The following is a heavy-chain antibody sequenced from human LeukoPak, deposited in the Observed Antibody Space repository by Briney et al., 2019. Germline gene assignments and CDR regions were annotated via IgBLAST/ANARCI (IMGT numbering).Heavy chain of an antibody. CDR2: IYPGDSDT. CDR1: GYSFTSYW. CDR3: ARLNIVVVTATRPLGNDYYYYYMDV. D-gene: IGHD2-21*02. V-gene: IGHV5-51*01. Sequence: GESLKISCKGSGYSFTSYWIGWVRQMPGKGLEWMGIIYPGDSDTRYSPSFQGQVTISADKSISTAYLQWSSLKASDTAMYYCARLNIVVVTATRPLGNDYYYYYMDVWGKGTTVTVSS. J-gene: IGHJ6*03.